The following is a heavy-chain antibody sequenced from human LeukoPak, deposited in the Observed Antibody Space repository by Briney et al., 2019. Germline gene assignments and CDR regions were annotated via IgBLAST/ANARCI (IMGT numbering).Heavy chain of an antibody. V-gene: IGHV4-59*01. CDR2: IYYSGST. J-gene: IGHJ3*02. Sequence: SETLSLTCTVSGGSISSYYWSWIRQPPGKGLEWIGYIYYSGSTNYNPSLKSRVTISVDTPKNQFSLKLSSVTAADTAVYYCARFSKQQLARGQDAFDIWGQGTMVTVSS. CDR1: GGSISSYY. CDR3: ARFSKQQLARGQDAFDI. D-gene: IGHD6-13*01.